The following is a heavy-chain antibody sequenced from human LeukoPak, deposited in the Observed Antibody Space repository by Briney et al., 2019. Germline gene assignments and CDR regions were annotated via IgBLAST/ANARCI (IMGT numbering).Heavy chain of an antibody. CDR1: GFTFSSYS. D-gene: IGHD6-19*01. CDR2: ISSSSTYI. J-gene: IGHJ4*02. CDR3: ARDLAVAGKY. V-gene: IGHV3-21*01. Sequence: KPGGSLRLSCAASGFTFSSYSMIWVRQAPGKGLEWVSSISSSSTYIYYADSVKGRFTISRDNAKNSLYLQMNSLRAEDTAVYYCARDLAVAGKYWGQGTLVTVSS.